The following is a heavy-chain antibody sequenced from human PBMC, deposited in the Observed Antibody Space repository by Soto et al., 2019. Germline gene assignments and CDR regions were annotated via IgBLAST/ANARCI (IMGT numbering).Heavy chain of an antibody. Sequence: GGSLRLSCSASGFTFSSYAMHWVRQAPGKGLEYVSAISSNGGSTYYADSVKGRFTISRDNSKNTLYLQMNSLRADDTAVYYCARDMSGGTYNYYYGMDVWGQGTTVTVSS. CDR1: GFTFSSYA. CDR2: ISSNGGST. CDR3: ARDMSGGTYNYYYGMDV. J-gene: IGHJ6*02. V-gene: IGHV3-64*04. D-gene: IGHD1-26*01.